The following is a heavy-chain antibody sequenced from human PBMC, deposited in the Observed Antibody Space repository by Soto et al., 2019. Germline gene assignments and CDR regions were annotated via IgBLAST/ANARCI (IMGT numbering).Heavy chain of an antibody. CDR1: GGTFRSYF. D-gene: IGHD3-16*01. CDR2: IIPIFDIT. Sequence: QVQLVQSGAEVKKPGSSVKVSCKASGGTFRSYFISWVRQAPGQGLEWMGGIIPIFDITNYAQKFQGRVTITADESTSTAYMELSSIGADDTAVYYCARPDEGGYASNHHYYYALDVWGQGTTVTV. V-gene: IGHV1-69*01. CDR3: ARPDEGGYASNHHYYYALDV. J-gene: IGHJ6*02.